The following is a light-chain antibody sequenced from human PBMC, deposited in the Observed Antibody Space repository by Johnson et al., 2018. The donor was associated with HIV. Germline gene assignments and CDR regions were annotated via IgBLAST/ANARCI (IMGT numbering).Light chain of an antibody. V-gene: IGLV1-51*01. Sequence: QSVLTQPPSVSAAPGQKVTISCSGSNSNIGSNYVSWYQQLPGTAPKLLIYDNNKRPSGIPDRFSGSKSGTSATLALTGLPTGDEADYYCGTWDSSLSAYVVGTGTKVTVL. CDR1: NSNIGSNY. CDR2: DNN. J-gene: IGLJ1*01. CDR3: GTWDSSLSAYV.